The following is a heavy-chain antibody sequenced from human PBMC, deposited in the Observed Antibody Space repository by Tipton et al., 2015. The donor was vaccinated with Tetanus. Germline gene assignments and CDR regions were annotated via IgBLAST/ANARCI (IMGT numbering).Heavy chain of an antibody. CDR3: ASLLDRGD. Sequence: TLSLTCTVSGGTVNTAGHYWDWIRQSPGKGLEWIGEISQSGSTKYNPSLKSRVTISVDTSKNQFSLKLSSVTAADTAIYYCASLLDRGDWGQGTRVTVSS. CDR1: GGTVNTAGHY. V-gene: IGHV4-34*01. J-gene: IGHJ4*02. CDR2: ISQSGST. D-gene: IGHD2-15*01.